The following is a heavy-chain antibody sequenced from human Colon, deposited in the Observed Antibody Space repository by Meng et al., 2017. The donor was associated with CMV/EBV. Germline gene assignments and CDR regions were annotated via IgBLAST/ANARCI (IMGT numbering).Heavy chain of an antibody. D-gene: IGHD1-1*01. J-gene: IGHJ4*02. CDR1: GFSFNRYS. Sequence: GGSLCLSCAASGFSFNRYSMNWVRQGPGTGLEWVSSISSSGSYKDYADSVKGRFTISRDNARDSQYLQMNSLRAEDTAVYYCARDRYTYNDPKSYYCDLWGQGTLVTVSS. CDR3: ARDRYTYNDPKSYYCDL. CDR2: ISSSGSYK. V-gene: IGHV3-21*01.